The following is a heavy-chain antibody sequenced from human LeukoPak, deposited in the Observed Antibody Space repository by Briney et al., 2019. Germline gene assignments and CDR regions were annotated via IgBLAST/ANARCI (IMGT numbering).Heavy chain of an antibody. CDR2: IYYSGST. CDR3: ARHRGYYYYYMDV. Sequence: SETLSLTCTVSGGSISSSRYYWGWIRQPPGKGLEWIGSIYYSGSTYYNPSPKSRVTISVDTSKNQFSLKLTSVTAADTAVYYCARHRGYYYYYMDVWGKGTTVTVSS. V-gene: IGHV4-39*01. CDR1: GGSISSSRYY. J-gene: IGHJ6*03.